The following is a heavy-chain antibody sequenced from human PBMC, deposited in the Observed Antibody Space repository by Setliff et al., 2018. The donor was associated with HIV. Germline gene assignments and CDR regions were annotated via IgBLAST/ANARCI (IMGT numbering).Heavy chain of an antibody. V-gene: IGHV3-49*04. CDR1: GFTFGDYA. Sequence: GGSLRLSCTASGFTFGDYAMTWVRQAPGKGLEWVGFIRSKDYGGTTEYAASVKGRFTIARDDSKSIAYLQMTSLKIDDTAVYFCTRDPPSGMTGDFWGQGTLVTVSS. D-gene: IGHD1-26*01. CDR3: TRDPPSGMTGDF. J-gene: IGHJ1*01. CDR2: IRSKDYGGTT.